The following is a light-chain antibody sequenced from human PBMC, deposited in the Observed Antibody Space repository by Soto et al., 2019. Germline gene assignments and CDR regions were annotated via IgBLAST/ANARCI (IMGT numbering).Light chain of an antibody. V-gene: IGKV1-5*03. CDR2: KAS. J-gene: IGKJ1*01. CDR3: QQYNSYWGT. CDR1: QSISSW. Sequence: DIQMTQSPSTLSASVGDRVTITCRASQSISSWLAWYQQKPGKAPKLLIYKASSLESGVPARFSGCGSGTEVTRTISSLQPDDFATYYCQQYNSYWGTFGEGTKVEIK.